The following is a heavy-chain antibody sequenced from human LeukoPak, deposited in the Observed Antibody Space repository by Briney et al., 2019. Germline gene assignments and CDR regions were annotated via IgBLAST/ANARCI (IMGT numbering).Heavy chain of an antibody. Sequence: SVKVSCKASGYTFTSYGISWVRQAPGQGLEWMGGITPIFGTANYAQKFQGRVTITTDESTSTAYMELSSLRSEDTAVYYCAVAAAGVNYYYYYMDVWGKGTTVTVSS. V-gene: IGHV1-69*05. J-gene: IGHJ6*03. CDR3: AVAAAGVNYYYYYMDV. D-gene: IGHD6-13*01. CDR1: GYTFTSYG. CDR2: ITPIFGTA.